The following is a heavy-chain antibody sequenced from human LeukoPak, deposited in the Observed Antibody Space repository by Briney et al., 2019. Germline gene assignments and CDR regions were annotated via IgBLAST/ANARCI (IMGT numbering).Heavy chain of an antibody. J-gene: IGHJ4*02. Sequence: GGSLRLSCAGSGFTFGGYGMHWFRQTPGKGLEWVAVIAYDGSRAFYADSVEGRFTISRDNSKNTMSVQMDDLRAEDTAVYYCTRYNNDHFDYWGQGTLVTVSS. D-gene: IGHD1-14*01. CDR1: GFTFGGYG. V-gene: IGHV3-33*01. CDR2: IAYDGSRA. CDR3: TRYNNDHFDY.